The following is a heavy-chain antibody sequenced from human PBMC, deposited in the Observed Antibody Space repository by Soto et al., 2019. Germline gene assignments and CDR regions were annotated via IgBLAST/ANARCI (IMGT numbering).Heavy chain of an antibody. D-gene: IGHD1-1*01. Sequence: SETLSLTCAVYGGCFSGYYWSWIRQPPGKGLEWIGEINHSGSTNYNPSLKSRVTISVDTSKNQFSLKLSSVTAADTAVYYCARIEGTGTTPTTDYWGQGTLVTVSS. CDR3: ARIEGTGTTPTTDY. V-gene: IGHV4-34*01. J-gene: IGHJ4*02. CDR2: INHSGST. CDR1: GGCFSGYY.